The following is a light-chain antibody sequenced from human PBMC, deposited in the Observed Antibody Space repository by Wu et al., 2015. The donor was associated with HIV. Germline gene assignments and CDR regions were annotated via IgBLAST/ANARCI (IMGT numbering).Light chain of an antibody. Sequence: LTQSPDTLSLSPGERATLSCRASQTVSNYVAWYQQKPGQAPRLLIYDASNRANGVPARFSGSGSKTEFTLTISSLEPEDVAVYYCQQRSDWPLTFGGGTKVEIK. J-gene: IGKJ4*01. CDR2: DAS. CDR1: QTVSNY. CDR3: QQRSDWPLT. V-gene: IGKV3-11*01.